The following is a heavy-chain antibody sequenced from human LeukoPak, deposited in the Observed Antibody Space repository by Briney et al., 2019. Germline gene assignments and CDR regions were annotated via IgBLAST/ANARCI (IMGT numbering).Heavy chain of an antibody. V-gene: IGHV1-69*04. D-gene: IGHD4-17*01. CDR1: GYTFTSYD. Sequence: ASVKVSCKASGYTFTSYDISWVRQAPGQGLEWMGRIIPILGIANYAQKFQGRVTITADKSTSTAYMELSSLRSEDTAVYYCAREGGDYGDYVGTDYWGQGTLVTVSS. J-gene: IGHJ4*02. CDR3: AREGGDYGDYVGTDY. CDR2: IIPILGIA.